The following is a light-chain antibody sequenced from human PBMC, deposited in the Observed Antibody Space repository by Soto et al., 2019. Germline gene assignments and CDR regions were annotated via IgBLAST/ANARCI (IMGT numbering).Light chain of an antibody. CDR3: LQYSSYPLT. CDR1: QGISSD. V-gene: IGKV1-17*01. Sequence: DIQVTQSPSSLSASVGDRVTITCRASQGISSDLGWFQQKPGKAPKSLIYGASSLQSGVPSRFSGSGSGTEFTLTITSLQPEDFATYYCLQYSSYPLTFGGGTRVEIK. J-gene: IGKJ4*01. CDR2: GAS.